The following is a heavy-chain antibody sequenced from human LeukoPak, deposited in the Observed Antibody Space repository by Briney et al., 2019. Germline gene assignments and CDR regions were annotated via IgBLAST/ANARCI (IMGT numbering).Heavy chain of an antibody. V-gene: IGHV4-59*01. J-gene: IGHJ4*02. Sequence: SSETLSLTCTVSGGSISSYYWSWIRQPPGKGLEWIGYIYYSGSTNYNPSPKSRVTISVDTSKNQFSLKLSSVTAADTAVYYCAREMHCSSTSCYADYYFDYWGQGTLVTVSS. CDR3: AREMHCSSTSCYADYYFDY. CDR2: IYYSGST. CDR1: GGSISSYY. D-gene: IGHD2-2*01.